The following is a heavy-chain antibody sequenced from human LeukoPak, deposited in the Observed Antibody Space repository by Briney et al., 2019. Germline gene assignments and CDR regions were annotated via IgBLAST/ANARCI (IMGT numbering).Heavy chain of an antibody. V-gene: IGHV3-33*01. CDR1: GFTFSSYG. Sequence: GGSLRLSCAASGFTFSSYGMHWVRQAPGKGLEWVAAIWYNGSNKYYADSVKGRFTISRDNSKDTLYLQMNSLRAEDTAVYYCARERARPHARNVSSSYLFDYWGQGTLVTVSS. J-gene: IGHJ4*02. CDR2: IWYNGSNK. D-gene: IGHD6-13*01. CDR3: ARERARPHARNVSSSYLFDY.